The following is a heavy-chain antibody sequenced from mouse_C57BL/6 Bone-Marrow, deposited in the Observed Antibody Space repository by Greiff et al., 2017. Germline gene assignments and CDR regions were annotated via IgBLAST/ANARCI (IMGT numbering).Heavy chain of an antibody. Sequence: EVKVVESGGDLVKPGGSLKLSCAASGFTFSSYGMSWVRQTPDKRLEWVATISSGGSYTYYPDSVKGRFTISRDNAKNTLYLQMSSLKSEDKSMYYCARQGFAYWGQGTLVTVSA. V-gene: IGHV5-6*01. CDR2: ISSGGSYT. CDR3: ARQGFAY. CDR1: GFTFSSYG. J-gene: IGHJ3*01.